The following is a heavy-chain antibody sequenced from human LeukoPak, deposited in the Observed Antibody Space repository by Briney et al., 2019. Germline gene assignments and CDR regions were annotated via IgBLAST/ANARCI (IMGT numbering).Heavy chain of an antibody. D-gene: IGHD4-17*01. Sequence: SETLSLTCTASGYSISSGYYWGWIRQPPGKGLEWIGSIYHSGSTYYNPSLKSRVTISVDTSKNQFSLKLSSVTAADTAVYYCARDTTGGEYYYYYMDVWGKGTTVTVSS. V-gene: IGHV4-38-2*02. CDR2: IYHSGST. J-gene: IGHJ6*03. CDR1: GYSISSGYY. CDR3: ARDTTGGEYYYYYMDV.